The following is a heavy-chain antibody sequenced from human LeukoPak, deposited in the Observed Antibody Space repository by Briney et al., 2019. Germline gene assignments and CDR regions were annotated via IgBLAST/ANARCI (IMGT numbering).Heavy chain of an antibody. D-gene: IGHD6-13*01. J-gene: IGHJ5*02. V-gene: IGHV3-48*01. CDR1: GFTFSSYS. Sequence: GGSLRLSCAASGFTFSSYSMNWVRQAPGKGLEWVSYISSSSSTIYYADSVKGRFTISRDNAKNSLYLQMNSLRAEDTAVYYCARDLTGGSWYDWFDPWGQGTLVTVSS. CDR3: ARDLTGGSWYDWFDP. CDR2: ISSSSSTI.